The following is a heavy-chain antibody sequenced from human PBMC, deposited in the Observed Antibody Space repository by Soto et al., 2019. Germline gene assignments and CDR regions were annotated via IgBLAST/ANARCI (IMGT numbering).Heavy chain of an antibody. CDR3: AKDRGSRFGEVFDY. J-gene: IGHJ4*02. V-gene: IGHV3-43*01. D-gene: IGHD3-10*01. CDR1: GFTFDDYT. Sequence: EVQLVESGGVVVQPGGSLRLSCAASGFTFDDYTMHWVRQAPGKGLEWVSLISWDGGSTYYADSVKGRFTISRDNSKNSLYLQMNSLRTEDTALYYCAKDRGSRFGEVFDYWGQGTLVTVSS. CDR2: ISWDGGST.